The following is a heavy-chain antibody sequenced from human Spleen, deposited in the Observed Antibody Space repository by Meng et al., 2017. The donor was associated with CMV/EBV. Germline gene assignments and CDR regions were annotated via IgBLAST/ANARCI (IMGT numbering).Heavy chain of an antibody. D-gene: IGHD3-10*01. Sequence: ASVKVSCKASGYTFTGYYMHWVRQAPGQGLEWMGWINPNSGATNYAQKFQERVTITRDMSRSTAYMELSSLRSEDTAVYYCAASDYGELPIDYWGQGTLVTVSS. CDR2: INPNSGAT. CDR1: GYTFTGYY. V-gene: IGHV1-2*02. CDR3: AASDYGELPIDY. J-gene: IGHJ4*02.